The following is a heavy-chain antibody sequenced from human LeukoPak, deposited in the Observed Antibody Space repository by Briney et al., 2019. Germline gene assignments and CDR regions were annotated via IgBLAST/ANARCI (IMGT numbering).Heavy chain of an antibody. CDR2: ISSSGSTI. J-gene: IGHJ4*02. V-gene: IGHV3-48*03. CDR1: GFTFSSYE. CDR3: AREFGYSYGRMSGGLDY. Sequence: PGGSLRLSCAASGFTFSSYEMNWVRQAPGKGLEWVSYISSSGSTIYYADSVKGRFTISRDNAKNSLYLQMNSLRAEDTAVYYCAREFGYSYGRMSGGLDYWGQGTLVTVSS. D-gene: IGHD5-18*01.